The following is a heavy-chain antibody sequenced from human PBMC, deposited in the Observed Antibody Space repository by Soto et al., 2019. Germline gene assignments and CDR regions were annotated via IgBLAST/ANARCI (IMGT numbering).Heavy chain of an antibody. V-gene: IGHV4-61*01. Sequence: SETLSLTSTVSGGSVSGGSDFWSWVRQPPGKGLEWIGYFYYSGSTKYNPSLKSRVTILEDTSKNQFSLKLNSVTAADTAVYYCAREGRMGTLDDCGQGVLLTVSS. CDR1: GGSVSGGSDF. J-gene: IGHJ4*02. CDR3: AREGRMGTLDD. CDR2: FYYSGST. D-gene: IGHD1-1*01.